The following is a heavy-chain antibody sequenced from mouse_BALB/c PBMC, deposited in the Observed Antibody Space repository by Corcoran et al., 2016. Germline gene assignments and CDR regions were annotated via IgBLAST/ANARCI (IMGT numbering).Heavy chain of an antibody. CDR3: VTGTYFDV. D-gene: IGHD4-1*01. J-gene: IGHJ1*01. Sequence: EVQLQQSGAELVKPGASVKLSCTASGFNIKDTYMHWVKQRPEQGLEWIGRIDPANGNTKYDPKFQGKATITADTSSNTAYMQLSSLTSEDSAVYYCVTGTYFDVWGAGTTVTVSS. CDR1: GFNIKDTY. V-gene: IGHV14-3*02. CDR2: IDPANGNT.